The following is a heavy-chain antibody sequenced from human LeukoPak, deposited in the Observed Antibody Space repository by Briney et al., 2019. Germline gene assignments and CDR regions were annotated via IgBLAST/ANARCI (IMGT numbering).Heavy chain of an antibody. CDR3: ARPNDDILTGYYENWFDP. CDR2: INPSGGST. J-gene: IGHJ5*02. V-gene: IGHV1-46*01. Sequence: GASVKVSCKASGYTFTSYYMHWVRQAPGQGLEWMGIINPSGGSTSYTQKFQGRVTMTRDTSTSTVYMELSSLRSEDTAVYYCARPNDDILTGYYENWFDPWGQGTLVTVSS. CDR1: GYTFTSYY. D-gene: IGHD3-9*01.